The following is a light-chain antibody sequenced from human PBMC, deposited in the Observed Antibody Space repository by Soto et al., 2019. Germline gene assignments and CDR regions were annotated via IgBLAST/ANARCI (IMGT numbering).Light chain of an antibody. CDR3: QQRSNWSIT. CDR1: QGVGGW. J-gene: IGKJ5*01. CDR2: ATS. V-gene: IGKV1-12*01. Sequence: IQMTQSPSSVSASVGDRVTMTCRASQGVGGWLAWYQQKPGKVPKLLIYATSSLHSGVPSRFSGSGSGTDFTLSISSLQPEDFAVYYCQQRSNWSITFGQGTRLEIK.